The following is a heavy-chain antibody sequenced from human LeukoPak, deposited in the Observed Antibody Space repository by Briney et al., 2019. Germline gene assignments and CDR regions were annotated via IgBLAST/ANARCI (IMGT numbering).Heavy chain of an antibody. D-gene: IGHD2-2*01. CDR3: ARHNAPRRVGFDF. J-gene: IGHJ4*02. CDR2: LSHAGNT. CDR1: GGSISSSRYY. V-gene: IGHV4-39*01. Sequence: PSETLSLTCTVSGGSISSSRYYWGWIRQPPGKGLEWVACLSHAGNTWYNPSLESRLSISVDTSKNQFSLKFSSVTAADTALYWCARHNAPRRVGFDFWGQGILVTVSS.